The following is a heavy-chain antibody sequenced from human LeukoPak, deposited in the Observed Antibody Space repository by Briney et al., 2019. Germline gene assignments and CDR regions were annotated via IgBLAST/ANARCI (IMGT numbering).Heavy chain of an antibody. CDR3: ARLLVATVEYFDY. V-gene: IGHV4-4*02. CDR2: IYHSGST. J-gene: IGHJ4*02. D-gene: IGHD5-12*01. CDR1: GGSTSSSNW. Sequence: SETLSLTCAVSGGSTSSSNWWSWVRQPPGKGLEWIGEIYHSGSTNYNPSLKSRVTISVDKSKNQFSLKLSSVTAADTAVYYCARLLVATVEYFDYWGQGTLVTVSS.